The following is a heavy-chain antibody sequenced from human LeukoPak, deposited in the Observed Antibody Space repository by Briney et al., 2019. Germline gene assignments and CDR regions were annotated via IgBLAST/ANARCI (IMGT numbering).Heavy chain of an antibody. CDR3: ARDSTGYWYFDL. J-gene: IGHJ2*01. Sequence: GTSLRLSCATSGFTFRSHAMHWVRQSPGKGLEWVAQIWYDGSNKYYADSVKGRFSVSRDNSKNTLYLQMNSLRVEDTAVYYCARDSTGYWYFDLWGRGTLVSVSS. D-gene: IGHD3-3*02. V-gene: IGHV3-33*01. CDR2: IWYDGSNK. CDR1: GFTFRSHA.